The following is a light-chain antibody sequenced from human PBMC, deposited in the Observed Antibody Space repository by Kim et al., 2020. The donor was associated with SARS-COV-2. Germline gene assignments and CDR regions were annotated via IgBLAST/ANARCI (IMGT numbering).Light chain of an antibody. CDR3: NSRDSSGNHLAV. J-gene: IGLJ3*02. Sequence: LGQTVRITCQGDSLRSYYASWYQQKPGQAPVLVIYGKNNRPSGIPDRFSGSSSGNTASLTITGAQAEDEADYYCNSRDSSGNHLAVFGGGTKVTVL. CDR1: SLRSYY. CDR2: GKN. V-gene: IGLV3-19*01.